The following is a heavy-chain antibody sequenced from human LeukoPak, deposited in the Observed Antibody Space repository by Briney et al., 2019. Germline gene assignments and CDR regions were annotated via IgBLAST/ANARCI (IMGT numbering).Heavy chain of an antibody. V-gene: IGHV1-2*02. J-gene: IGHJ3*02. CDR3: ARDESVFDI. D-gene: IGHD5/OR15-5a*01. CDR2: INPNSGDT. Sequence: ASVKVSCKASGYTFTDYCMHWLRQAPGQGLEWMGWINPNSGDTYSAQKFQGRVTMTTDTSTSTAYLELRSLRSDDTAMYYCARDESVFDIWGPGTMVTVSS. CDR1: GYTFTDYC.